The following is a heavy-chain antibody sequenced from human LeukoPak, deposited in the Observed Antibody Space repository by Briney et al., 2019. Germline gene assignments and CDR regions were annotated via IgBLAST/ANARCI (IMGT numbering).Heavy chain of an antibody. CDR1: GYSISSRYY. J-gene: IGHJ6*03. CDR3: ATGPNGMSYSSGWYGSYYYCYYMDV. V-gene: IGHV4-38-2*01. CDR2: IYHSGST. D-gene: IGHD6-19*01. Sequence: SETLSLTCAVSGYSISSRYYWGWIRQPPGKGLEWIGSIYHSGSTYYNPSLKSRVTISVDTSKNQFSLKLSSVTAADTAVYYCATGPNGMSYSSGWYGSYYYCYYMDVWGKGTTVTVSS.